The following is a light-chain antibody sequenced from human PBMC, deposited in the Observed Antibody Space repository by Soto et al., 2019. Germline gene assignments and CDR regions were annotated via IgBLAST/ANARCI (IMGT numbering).Light chain of an antibody. CDR3: QQYGRSPLT. CDR2: GAS. J-gene: IGKJ4*01. Sequence: EIVLTQSPGTLSLSPGERATLSCRASQSVSSSYLAWYQQKPGQAPRLLIYGASSRATGIPDRFSGSGSGTDFTLTSSRLEPEDFAVYYCQQYGRSPLTFGGGTKVELK. CDR1: QSVSSSY. V-gene: IGKV3-20*01.